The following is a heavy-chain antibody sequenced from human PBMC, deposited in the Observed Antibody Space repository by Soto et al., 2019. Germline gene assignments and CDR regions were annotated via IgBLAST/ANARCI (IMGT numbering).Heavy chain of an antibody. D-gene: IGHD4-17*01. CDR2: INPNSGGT. CDR3: ARDYGDYDNWFYP. Sequence: QVQLVQSGAEVKKPGASVKVSCMASGYTFTGYFMHWVRQAPGQGLEWMGWINPNSGGTSYAQKFQGRVTMTRDTSISTAYMELTRLRSDDTAVYYCARDYGDYDNWFYPWGQGTLVTVSS. J-gene: IGHJ5*02. CDR1: GYTFTGYF. V-gene: IGHV1-2*02.